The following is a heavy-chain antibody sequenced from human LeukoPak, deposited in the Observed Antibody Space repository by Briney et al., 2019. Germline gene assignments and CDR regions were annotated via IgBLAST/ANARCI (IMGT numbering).Heavy chain of an antibody. J-gene: IGHJ6*03. V-gene: IGHV1-69*05. CDR2: IIPIFGTA. CDR3: ARGISPYYYYYMDV. Sequence: EASVKVSCKASGGTFSSYAISWVRQAPGQGLEWMGGIIPIFGTANYAQKFQGRVTITTDESPSTAYMELSSLRSEDTAVYYCARGISPYYYYYMDVWGKGTTVTVSS. CDR1: GGTFSSYA.